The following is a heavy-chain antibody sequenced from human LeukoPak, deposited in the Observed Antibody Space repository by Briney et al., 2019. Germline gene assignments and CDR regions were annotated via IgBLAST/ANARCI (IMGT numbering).Heavy chain of an antibody. CDR1: GDSISSGYY. V-gene: IGHV4-38-2*01. Sequence: SETLSLTCDVSGDSISSGYYWGWIRQPPGKGLEWIGSIYHSGSTTYNPSLKSRVTISADTSKNQFSLKVRTVTAADTAVYYCARNSSGWFFEYWGQGTLVTVSS. D-gene: IGHD6-19*01. CDR2: IYHSGST. CDR3: ARNSSGWFFEY. J-gene: IGHJ4*02.